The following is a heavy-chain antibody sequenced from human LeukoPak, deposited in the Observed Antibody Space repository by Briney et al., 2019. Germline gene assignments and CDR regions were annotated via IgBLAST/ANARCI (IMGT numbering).Heavy chain of an antibody. CDR3: ARRSDSGSDDGEDYFDH. CDR1: GDSISSYY. Sequence: SETLSLTCTVSGDSISSYYWSWIRQPPGKGLEWIGYIYTSGGTNYIPSLKGRVTISIDTSKNQFSLKMSSVAAADAAVYYCARRSDSGSDDGEDYFDHWGQGTLVTVSS. J-gene: IGHJ4*02. CDR2: IYTSGGT. D-gene: IGHD1-26*01. V-gene: IGHV4-4*09.